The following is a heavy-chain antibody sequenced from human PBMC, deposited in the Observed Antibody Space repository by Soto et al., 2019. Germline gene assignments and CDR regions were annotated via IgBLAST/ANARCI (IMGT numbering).Heavy chain of an antibody. V-gene: IGHV3-9*01. CDR3: AKDKLYGNFEYYFDY. D-gene: IGHD4-17*01. Sequence: SLRLSCTASGFTFENYAMHWVRQAPGKGLEWVSGISWNRGTIGYADSVRGRFTISRDNAKNSLYLQMDSLRPEDTALYYCAKDKLYGNFEYYFDYWGQGTLVTVSS. CDR2: ISWNRGTI. J-gene: IGHJ4*02. CDR1: GFTFENYA.